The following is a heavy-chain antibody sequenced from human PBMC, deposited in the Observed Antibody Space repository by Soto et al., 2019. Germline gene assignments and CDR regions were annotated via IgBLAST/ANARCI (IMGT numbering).Heavy chain of an antibody. Sequence: PSETLSLTCTVSGGSISSSSYYWGWIRQPPGKGLEWIGSIYYSGSTNYNPSLKSRVTISVDTSKNQFSLKLNSVTAADTAVYYCARTTYYYDSSGSPLPGMDVWGQGTTVTVSS. D-gene: IGHD3-22*01. V-gene: IGHV4-39*07. CDR1: GGSISSSSYY. CDR3: ARTTYYYDSSGSPLPGMDV. CDR2: IYYSGST. J-gene: IGHJ6*02.